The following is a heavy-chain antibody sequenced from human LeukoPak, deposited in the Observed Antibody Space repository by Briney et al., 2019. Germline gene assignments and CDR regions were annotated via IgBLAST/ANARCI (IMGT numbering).Heavy chain of an antibody. Sequence: GESLKISCKGSGYSFTSYWIGWVRQMPGKGLEWMGIIYPGDSDTRYSPSFQGQVTISADKSISTAYLQWSSLKASGTAMYYCARQNGGCSGGSCYPDFDYWGQGTLVTVSS. V-gene: IGHV5-51*01. CDR1: GYSFTSYW. J-gene: IGHJ4*02. CDR3: ARQNGGCSGGSCYPDFDY. D-gene: IGHD2-15*01. CDR2: IYPGDSDT.